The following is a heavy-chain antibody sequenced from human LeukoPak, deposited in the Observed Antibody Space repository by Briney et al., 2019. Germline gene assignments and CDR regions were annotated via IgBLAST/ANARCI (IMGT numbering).Heavy chain of an antibody. CDR1: GFTFDDYA. V-gene: IGHV3-9*01. Sequence: GGSLRLSCAASGFTFDDYAMHWVRQAPGKGLEWVAGISWNSGSIGYADSVKGRFTISRDNAKNSLYLQMNSLRAEDTALYYCAKGYDSSGYYLIGFDYWGQGTLVTVSS. CDR2: ISWNSGSI. CDR3: AKGYDSSGYYLIGFDY. J-gene: IGHJ4*02. D-gene: IGHD3-22*01.